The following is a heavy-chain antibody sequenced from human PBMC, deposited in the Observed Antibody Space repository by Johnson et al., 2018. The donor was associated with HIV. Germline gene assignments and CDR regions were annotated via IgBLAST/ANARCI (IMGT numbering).Heavy chain of an antibody. J-gene: IGHJ3*02. CDR3: AKTERRWLQFDAFDI. CDR2: ISWNSGSI. D-gene: IGHD5-24*01. V-gene: IGHV3-9*01. CDR1: GFTFDDYA. Sequence: VQLLESGGGLVQPGRSLRLSCAASGFTFDDYAMHWVRQALGKGLEWVSGISWNSGSIGYADSVKGRFTISRDNAKNFLYLQMNSLRAEDTALYYCAKTERRWLQFDAFDIWGQGTMVTVSS.